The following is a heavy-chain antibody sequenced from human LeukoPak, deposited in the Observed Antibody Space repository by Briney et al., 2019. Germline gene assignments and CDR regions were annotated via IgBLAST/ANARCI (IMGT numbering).Heavy chain of an antibody. CDR1: GYTFTGYY. CDR3: ARESGACSGGSCYSGSDNWFDP. CDR2: INPNSGGT. J-gene: IGHJ5*02. V-gene: IGHV1-2*02. Sequence: ASVKVSCKASGYTFTGYYMHWVRRAPGQGLEWMGWINPNSGGTNYAQKFQGRVTMTRDTSISTAYMELSRLRSDDTAVYYCARESGACSGGSCYSGSDNWFDPWGQGTLVTVSS. D-gene: IGHD2-15*01.